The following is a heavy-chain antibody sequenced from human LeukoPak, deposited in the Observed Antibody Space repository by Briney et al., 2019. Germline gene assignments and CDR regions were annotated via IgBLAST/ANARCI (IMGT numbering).Heavy chain of an antibody. V-gene: IGHV3-64*02. CDR2: ISSNGGST. CDR1: GFTFSNYA. D-gene: IGHD3-3*01. J-gene: IGHJ6*02. Sequence: PGGSLRLSCAASGFTFSNYAMHWVRQAPGEGLEYVSAISSNGGSTYYADSVKGRFTNSRDNSKNPLVLQMGSLRVEDMAVYYCPRGLRAYYYYGMDVWGQGTTVTVSS. CDR3: PRGLRAYYYYGMDV.